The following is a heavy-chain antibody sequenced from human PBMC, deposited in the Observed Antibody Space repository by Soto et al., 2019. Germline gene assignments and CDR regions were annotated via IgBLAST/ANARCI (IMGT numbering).Heavy chain of an antibody. Sequence: QVQLVESGGGVVQPGRSLRLSCAASGFTFSNYGMHWVRQAPGKGLEWVAVIWYDGSNKYYGDSVKGRFSISRDYSKNTLFLQMNSLRAEYTALYYCARDSDYGSNSGWLDPWGQGTLVTVSS. J-gene: IGHJ5*02. CDR1: GFTFSNYG. CDR2: IWYDGSNK. V-gene: IGHV3-33*01. CDR3: ARDSDYGSNSGWLDP. D-gene: IGHD4-17*01.